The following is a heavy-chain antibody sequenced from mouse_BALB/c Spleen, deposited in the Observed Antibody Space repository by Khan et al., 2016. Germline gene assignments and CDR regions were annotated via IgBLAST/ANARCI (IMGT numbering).Heavy chain of an antibody. V-gene: IGHV1-9*01. CDR3: ARRRDYGSSPAWFAY. Sequence: QVRLQQSGAELMKPGASVKISCKATGYTFRSYWIEWVKQRPGHGLEWIGEILPGGGTTNYNEKFQGKAIFTADSSSNTAYMQFSSLTSEDSAVYYCARRRDYGSSPAWFAYWGQGTLVTVSA. CDR2: ILPGGGTT. J-gene: IGHJ3*01. D-gene: IGHD1-1*01. CDR1: GYTFRSYW.